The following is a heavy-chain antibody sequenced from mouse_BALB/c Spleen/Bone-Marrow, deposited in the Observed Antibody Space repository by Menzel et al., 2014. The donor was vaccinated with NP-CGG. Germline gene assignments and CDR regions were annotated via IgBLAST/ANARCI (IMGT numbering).Heavy chain of an antibody. J-gene: IGHJ3*01. Sequence: EVQLQQSGAELVKPGASVKLSCTASGFNIKDTYMHWVKQRPEQGLEWIGRIDRANGNTKYDPKFQGKATITADTSSNTAHLHLSSLTSEDTAVYYCANDWFAYWGQGTLVTVSA. CDR2: IDRANGNT. V-gene: IGHV14-3*02. CDR1: GFNIKDTY. CDR3: ANDWFAY. D-gene: IGHD2-3*01.